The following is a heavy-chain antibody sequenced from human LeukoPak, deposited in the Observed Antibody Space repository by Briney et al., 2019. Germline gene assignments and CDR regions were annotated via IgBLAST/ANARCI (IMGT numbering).Heavy chain of an antibody. Sequence: ASVKVSCKASGYSFTSYGITWVRQAPGQGLEWMGIINPSGGSTSYAQKFQGRVTMTRDTSTSTVYMELSSLRSEDTAVYYCARDIVVVVAATQWGMDVWGQGTTVTVSS. CDR2: INPSGGST. J-gene: IGHJ6*02. CDR3: ARDIVVVVAATQWGMDV. D-gene: IGHD2-15*01. CDR1: GYSFTSYG. V-gene: IGHV1-46*01.